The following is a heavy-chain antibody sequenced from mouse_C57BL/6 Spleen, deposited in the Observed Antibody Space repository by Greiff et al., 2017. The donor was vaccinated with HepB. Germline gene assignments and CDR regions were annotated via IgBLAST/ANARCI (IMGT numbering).Heavy chain of an antibody. V-gene: IGHV1-19*01. Sequence: EVQRVESGPVLVKPGASVKMSCKASGYTFTDYYMNWVKQSHGKSLEWIGVINPYNGGTSYNQKFKGKATLTVDKSSSTAYMELNSLTSEDSAVYYCARGYYGSSYWYFDVWGTGTTVTVSS. D-gene: IGHD1-1*01. J-gene: IGHJ1*03. CDR3: ARGYYGSSYWYFDV. CDR1: GYTFTDYY. CDR2: INPYNGGT.